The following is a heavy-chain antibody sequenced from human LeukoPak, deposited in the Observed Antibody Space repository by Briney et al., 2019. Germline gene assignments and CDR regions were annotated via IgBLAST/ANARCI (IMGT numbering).Heavy chain of an antibody. CDR1: GYTFTGYY. Sequence: ASVEVSCKASGYTFTGYYMHWVRQAPGQGLEWMGWINPNSGGTNYAQKFQGRVTMTRDTSISTAYMELSRLRSDDTAVYYCAREDPSSSWYYFDYWGQGTLVTVSS. CDR3: AREDPSSSWYYFDY. CDR2: INPNSGGT. J-gene: IGHJ4*02. D-gene: IGHD6-13*01. V-gene: IGHV1-2*02.